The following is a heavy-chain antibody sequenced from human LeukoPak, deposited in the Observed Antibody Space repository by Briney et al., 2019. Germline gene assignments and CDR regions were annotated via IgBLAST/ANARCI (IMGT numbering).Heavy chain of an antibody. D-gene: IGHD3-3*01. J-gene: IGHJ6*03. CDR3: ARRSYDFWSGYYDYYMDV. Sequence: SETLSLTCAVYGGSFSGYYWSWIRQPPGKGLEWIGAINHSGSTNYNPSLKSRVTISVDTSKNQFSLKLSSVTAADTAVYYCARRSYDFWSGYYDYYMDVWGKGTTVTVSS. CDR2: INHSGST. CDR1: GGSFSGYY. V-gene: IGHV4-34*01.